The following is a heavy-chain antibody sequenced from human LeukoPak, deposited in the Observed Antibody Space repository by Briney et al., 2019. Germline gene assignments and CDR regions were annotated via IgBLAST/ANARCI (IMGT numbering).Heavy chain of an antibody. CDR1: GFTFSNAW. CDR2: IKSRTDGGTP. CDR3: TTGSLWSGYYTRNYYYYYMDV. J-gene: IGHJ6*03. Sequence: PGGSLRLSCAVSGFTFSNAWMRWVRQAPGKGLEWVGRIKSRTDGGTPAYAAPVKGRFTNSRDDSKNTLYLQMNSLKTEDTAVYYCTTGSLWSGYYTRNYYYYYMDVWGKGTTVTVSS. D-gene: IGHD3-3*01. V-gene: IGHV3-15*01.